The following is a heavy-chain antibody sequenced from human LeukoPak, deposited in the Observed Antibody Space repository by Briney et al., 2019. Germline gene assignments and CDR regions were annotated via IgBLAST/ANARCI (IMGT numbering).Heavy chain of an antibody. D-gene: IGHD2-2*01. CDR3: ARRKVVVDY. V-gene: IGHV4-39*01. Sequence: PSETLSLTCTVSGGSISSSSYCWGWIRQPPGKGLEWIGSIYYSGSTYYNPSLKSRVTISVDTSKNQFSLKLSSVTAADTAVYYCARRKVVVDYWGQGTLVTVSS. CDR1: GGSISSSSYC. J-gene: IGHJ4*02. CDR2: IYYSGST.